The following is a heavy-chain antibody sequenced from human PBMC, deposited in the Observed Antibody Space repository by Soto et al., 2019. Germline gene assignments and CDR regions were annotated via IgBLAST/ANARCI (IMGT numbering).Heavy chain of an antibody. CDR2: IYYSGSN. CDR3: ARSRVRDGYNQMSFDYYGMDV. Sequence: SETLSLNCTVSGGSLSSGGYYWSWIGQHPGKGLESIGYIYYSGSNYSNPSLNSRVTISVDTSKKQFSLKLSSGTAADTAVYDCARSRVRDGYNQMSFDYYGMDVWGQGTTVTVSS. D-gene: IGHD5-12*01. J-gene: IGHJ6*02. CDR1: GGSLSSGGYY. V-gene: IGHV4-31*03.